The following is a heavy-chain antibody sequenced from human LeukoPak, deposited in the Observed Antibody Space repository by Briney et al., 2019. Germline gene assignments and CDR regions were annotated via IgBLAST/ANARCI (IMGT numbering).Heavy chain of an antibody. CDR2: ISGSGGST. J-gene: IGHJ4*01. Sequence: PGGSLRLSCAASGFTFSSYAMSWVRQAPGKGLEWVSAISGSGGSTYYADSVKGRFTISRDNSKNTLYLQMNSLRAEDTAVYYCAKGPYSSGWYYFDYWGQEPWSPSPQ. D-gene: IGHD6-19*01. CDR3: AKGPYSSGWYYFDY. V-gene: IGHV3-23*01. CDR1: GFTFSSYA.